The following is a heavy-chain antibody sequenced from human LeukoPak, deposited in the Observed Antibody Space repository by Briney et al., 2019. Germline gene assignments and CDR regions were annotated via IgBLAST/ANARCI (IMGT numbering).Heavy chain of an antibody. CDR1: GGSFSGYY. V-gene: IGHV4-34*01. CDR3: ARDPRGFSGTYYLDH. J-gene: IGHJ4*02. CDR2: IYHSGST. Sequence: SETLSLTCAVYGGSFSGYYWSWIRQPPGKGLEWIGSIYHSGSTYYNPSLKSRVTISLDTSKNQFSLKLSSVTAADTAVYYCARDPRGFSGTYYLDHWGQGTLVTVSS. D-gene: IGHD1-26*01.